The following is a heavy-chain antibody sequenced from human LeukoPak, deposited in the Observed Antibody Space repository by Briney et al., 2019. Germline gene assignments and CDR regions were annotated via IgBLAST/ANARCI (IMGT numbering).Heavy chain of an antibody. CDR1: GYTFTSYD. D-gene: IGHD7-27*01. V-gene: IGHV1-8*01. CDR2: MNPNSGNT. CDR3: ARRSPNNWGIEY. J-gene: IGHJ4*02. Sequence: ASVKVSCKASGYTFTSYDINWVRQATGQGLEWMGWMNPNSGNTGYAQKFQGRVTMTRNTSISTAYMELSSLRAEDTAVYYCARRSPNNWGIEYWGQGTLVTVSS.